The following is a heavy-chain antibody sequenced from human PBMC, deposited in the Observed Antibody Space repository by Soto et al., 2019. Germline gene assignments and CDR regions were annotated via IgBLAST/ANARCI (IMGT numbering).Heavy chain of an antibody. CDR1: GYTFTSYG. D-gene: IGHD2-2*01. CDR2: ISAYNGNT. V-gene: IGHV1-18*01. CDR3: ARAPNIVVVPAATLRANAFDI. Sequence: GASVKVSCKASGYTFTSYGISWVRQAPGQGLEWMGWISAYNGNTNYAQKLQGRATMTTDTSTSTAYMELRSLRSDDTAVYYCARAPNIVVVPAATLRANAFDIWGQGTMVTVS. J-gene: IGHJ3*02.